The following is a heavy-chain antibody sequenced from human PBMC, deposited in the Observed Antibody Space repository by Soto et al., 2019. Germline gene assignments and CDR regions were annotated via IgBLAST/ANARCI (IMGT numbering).Heavy chain of an antibody. CDR1: GYSLTNND. Sequence: VEVSCKASGYSLTNNDVCWVRQDTGQGLEWMGWMNPGSGDTGYAQKFQGRVTMTRDISIATAYMELSSLRSDDTAIYYCARMETFGSLNWFDPWGQGTLVTVSS. D-gene: IGHD3-16*01. J-gene: IGHJ5*02. CDR2: MNPGSGDT. CDR3: ARMETFGSLNWFDP. V-gene: IGHV1-8*01.